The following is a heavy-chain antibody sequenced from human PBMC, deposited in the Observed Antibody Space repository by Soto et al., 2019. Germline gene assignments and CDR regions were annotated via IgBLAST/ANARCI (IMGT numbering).Heavy chain of an antibody. J-gene: IGHJ6*02. Sequence: QVQLVQSGAEVKKPGSSVKVSCKASGNTFSSYTISWVRQAPGQGLEWMARNIPILGIANYAQRFQGRVTITADKSTSTAYMELSSPTSEDTAVYYCAGDLRLVVAAIPYGMDVWGQGTTVTVSS. D-gene: IGHD2-15*01. CDR2: NIPILGIA. V-gene: IGHV1-69*08. CDR1: GNTFSSYT. CDR3: AGDLRLVVAAIPYGMDV.